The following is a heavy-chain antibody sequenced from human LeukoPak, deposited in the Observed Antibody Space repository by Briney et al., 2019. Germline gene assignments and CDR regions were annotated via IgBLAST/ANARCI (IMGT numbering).Heavy chain of an antibody. Sequence: SEALSLTCCVSGGTIRSYYWSWIRQPPGKGMEWIGYMYDSGRTSYNPYLKRRVTISVDMSKNQISLKLSSVTAADTAVYYCARAREDWNVILFDQWGQGTLVSVSS. J-gene: IGHJ5*02. CDR2: MYDSGRT. D-gene: IGHD1-1*01. CDR1: GGTIRSYY. V-gene: IGHV4-59*01. CDR3: ARAREDWNVILFDQ.